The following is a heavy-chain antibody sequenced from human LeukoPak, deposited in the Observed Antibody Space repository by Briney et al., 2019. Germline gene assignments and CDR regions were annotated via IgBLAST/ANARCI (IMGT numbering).Heavy chain of an antibody. D-gene: IGHD6-19*01. CDR3: AREAVHYYYYYMDV. CDR1: GFTFSIYD. CDR2: LSSDGSNK. J-gene: IGHJ6*03. Sequence: GGSLRLSCAASGFTFSIYDLHWVRQAPGKGLEWVAVLSSDGSNKYYADSVKGRFTISRDNSKNTLYLQMNSLRAEDTAVYYCAREAVHYYYYYMDVWGKGTTVTVSS. V-gene: IGHV3-30*04.